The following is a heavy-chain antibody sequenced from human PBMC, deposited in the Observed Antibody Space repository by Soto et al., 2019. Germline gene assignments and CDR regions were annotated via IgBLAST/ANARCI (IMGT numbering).Heavy chain of an antibody. D-gene: IGHD7-27*01. CDR2: IYYSGST. V-gene: IGHV4-31*03. CDR3: ASATTGLGTRYYFDY. J-gene: IGHJ4*02. Sequence: KTSETLSLTCTVSGGSISSGGYYWSWIRQHPGKGLEWIGYIYYSGSTYYNPSLKSRVTISVDTSKNQFSLKLSSVTAADTAVYYCASATTGLGTRYYFDYWGQGTLVTVS. CDR1: GGSISSGGYY.